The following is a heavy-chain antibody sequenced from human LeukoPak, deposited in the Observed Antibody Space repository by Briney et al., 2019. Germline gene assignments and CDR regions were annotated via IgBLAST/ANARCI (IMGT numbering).Heavy chain of an antibody. Sequence: GGSLRLSCAASGFTFRNFWMSWVRQAPGRGLEWVANIHPEGNEKYHVESVKGRFTISRGNAKSSLFLQMNGLRAEDTAVYYCARGDAFSGDHWGQGTLVTVSS. CDR1: GFTFRNFW. V-gene: IGHV3-7*04. J-gene: IGHJ4*02. CDR2: IHPEGNEK. CDR3: ARGDAFSGDH.